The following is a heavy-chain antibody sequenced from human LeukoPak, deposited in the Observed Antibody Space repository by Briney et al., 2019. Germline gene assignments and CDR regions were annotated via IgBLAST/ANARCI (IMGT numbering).Heavy chain of an antibody. Sequence: GGSLRLSCTVSGFAFSGYAMSWVRQAPGKGPEWVSSIGARGDVTYSADSVKGRFTISRDNSKRTLFLQMNSLRAEDTAVYYCAKVHYTASFPGSFPGRNYFDSWGQGSLVTVSS. CDR3: AKVHYTASFPGSFPGRNYFDS. D-gene: IGHD1-26*01. CDR2: IGARGDVT. J-gene: IGHJ4*02. V-gene: IGHV3-23*01. CDR1: GFAFSGYA.